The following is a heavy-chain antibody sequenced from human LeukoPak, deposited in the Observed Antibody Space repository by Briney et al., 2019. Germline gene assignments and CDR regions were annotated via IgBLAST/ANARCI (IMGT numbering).Heavy chain of an antibody. J-gene: IGHJ3*02. D-gene: IGHD3-3*01. Sequence: GGSLRLSCAASGFTFSSYWMSWVRQAPGKGLEWVSAISGSGGSTYYADSVKGRFTISRDNSKNTLYLQMNSLRAEDTAVYYCAKALRITIFGVVIIVDAFDIWGQGTMVTVSS. CDR3: AKALRITIFGVVIIVDAFDI. CDR1: GFTFSSYW. CDR2: ISGSGGST. V-gene: IGHV3-23*01.